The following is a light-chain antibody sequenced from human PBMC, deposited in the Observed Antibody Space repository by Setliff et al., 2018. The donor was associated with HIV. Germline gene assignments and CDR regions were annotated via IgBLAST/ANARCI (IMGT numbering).Light chain of an antibody. V-gene: IGKV1-39*01. CDR1: LTISNY. CDR3: QQCYTTPRT. Sequence: DIQMTQSPSSLSASVGDRVTITCRASLTISNYLNWYQQKPGKAPKLLIYAASSLQSGVPSRFSASGSGTNFTLTINSLQPEDFAFYYCQQCYTTPRTFGPGTKVDIK. J-gene: IGKJ1*01. CDR2: AAS.